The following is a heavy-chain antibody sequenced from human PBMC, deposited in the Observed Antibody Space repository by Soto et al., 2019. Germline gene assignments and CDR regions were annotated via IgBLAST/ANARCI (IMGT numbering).Heavy chain of an antibody. CDR2: IFWDDDN. D-gene: IGHD3-9*01. CDR1: GFSLSTSGVS. V-gene: IGHV2-5*02. Sequence: QITLKESGPTLVKPTQTLTLTCTFSGFSLSTSGVSVGWVRQPPGKALEWLALIFWDDDNRYSPSLKNRLTITKDTSKNQVVRTITNLDPVDTATYFCVHRLGEFGSRLAFDYWGQGTLVTVSS. J-gene: IGHJ4*02. CDR3: VHRLGEFGSRLAFDY.